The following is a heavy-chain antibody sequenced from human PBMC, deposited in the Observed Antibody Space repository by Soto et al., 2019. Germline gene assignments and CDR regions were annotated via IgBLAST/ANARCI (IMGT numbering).Heavy chain of an antibody. D-gene: IGHD6-6*01. Sequence: ASVKVSCKASGYTFTSYDINWVRQATGQGLEWMGWMNPNSGNTGYAQKFQGRVTMTRNTSISTAYMELSSLRSEDTAVYYCARGDWQLVRADWFDPWGQGTLVTVSS. CDR1: GYTFTSYD. CDR3: ARGDWQLVRADWFDP. CDR2: MNPNSGNT. V-gene: IGHV1-8*01. J-gene: IGHJ5*02.